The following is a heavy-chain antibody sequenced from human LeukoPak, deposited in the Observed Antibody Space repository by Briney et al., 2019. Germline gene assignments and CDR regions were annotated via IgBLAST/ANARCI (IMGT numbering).Heavy chain of an antibody. CDR3: VVGGSPGY. D-gene: IGHD2-15*01. CDR1: GLAFSAYK. V-gene: IGHV3-74*01. J-gene: IGHJ4*02. Sequence: PGRSLRLSCAASGLAFSAYKMHWVRHAPRKGLVWVSRISTDGYTTDYADFVQGRFTASRDNTKNTWSLEMNSLRAEDTAVYYCVVGGSPGYWGQGTLVTVSS. CDR2: ISTDGYTT.